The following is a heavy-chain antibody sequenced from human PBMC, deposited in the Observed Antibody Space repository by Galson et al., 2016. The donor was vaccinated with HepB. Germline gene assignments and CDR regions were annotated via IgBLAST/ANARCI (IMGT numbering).Heavy chain of an antibody. J-gene: IGHJ3*01. Sequence: TLSLTCTVSGGSITSADYYWSWVRQPPGKGLEWVGYINYSGSSYYNPSLQSRVTMSVDTSKNQFSLKLSSVTAADTAVYSCARTPITGPTYLSFDFWGQGTMVTVSS. CDR3: ARTPITGPTYLSFDF. V-gene: IGHV4-30-4*01. CDR2: INYSGSS. CDR1: GGSITSADYY. D-gene: IGHD1-7*01.